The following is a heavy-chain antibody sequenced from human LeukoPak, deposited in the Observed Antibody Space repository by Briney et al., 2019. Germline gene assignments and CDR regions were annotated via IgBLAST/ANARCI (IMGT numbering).Heavy chain of an antibody. CDR1: GFTFSNAW. CDR2: IKSKTDGGTT. D-gene: IGHD3-10*01. V-gene: IGHV3-15*01. J-gene: IGHJ4*02. Sequence: PGGSLRLSCAASGFTFSNAWMSWVRQAPGKGLEWVGRIKSKTDGGTTDYAAPVKGRFTISRDDSKNTLYLQMNSLKTEDTAVYYCAKGSNFYASGSHFDVWGQGTLVTVSS. CDR3: AKGSNFYASGSHFDV.